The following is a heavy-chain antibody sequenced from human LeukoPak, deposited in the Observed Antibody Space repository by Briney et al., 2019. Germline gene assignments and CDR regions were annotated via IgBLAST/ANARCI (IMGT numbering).Heavy chain of an antibody. CDR2: IYYSGST. Sequence: SETLSLTCTVSGGSISSSSYYWGWIRQPPGKGLEWIGSIYYSGSTYYNPSLKSRVTISVDTSKNQFSLKLSSVTAADTAVYYCASEDSSMYYFDYWGQGTLVTVSS. D-gene: IGHD2-15*01. V-gene: IGHV4-39*01. J-gene: IGHJ4*02. CDR3: ASEDSSMYYFDY. CDR1: GGSISSSSYY.